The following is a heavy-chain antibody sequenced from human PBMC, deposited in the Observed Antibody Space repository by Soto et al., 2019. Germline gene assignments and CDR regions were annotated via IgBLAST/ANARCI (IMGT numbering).Heavy chain of an antibody. J-gene: IGHJ6*02. Sequence: QVQLVESGGGVVQPGRSLRLSCEASGFTFSSYAMHWVRQAPGKGLEWVAVISYDGSNKYYADSVKGRFTISRDNSKKPLSLQMNSLRAEDTAVYYCARGGDFWSGSPPYYYYGMDVWGQGTTVTVSS. D-gene: IGHD3-3*01. CDR1: GFTFSSYA. V-gene: IGHV3-30-3*01. CDR2: ISYDGSNK. CDR3: ARGGDFWSGSPPYYYYGMDV.